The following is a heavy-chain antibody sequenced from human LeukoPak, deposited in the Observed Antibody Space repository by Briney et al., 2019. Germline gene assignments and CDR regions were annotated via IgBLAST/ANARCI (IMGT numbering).Heavy chain of an antibody. CDR1: GYSFGNRW. CDR3: ARGAYGSGSYYNYYGMDV. D-gene: IGHD3-10*01. J-gene: IGHJ6*02. Sequence: GESLKISCKGSGYSFGNRWIGWVRQMPGKGLEWMGIIYPDDSDTIYSPSFEGQVTISADKSISTAYLQWSSLKASGTAMYYCARGAYGSGSYYNYYGMDVWGQGTTVTVSS. V-gene: IGHV5-51*01. CDR2: IYPDDSDT.